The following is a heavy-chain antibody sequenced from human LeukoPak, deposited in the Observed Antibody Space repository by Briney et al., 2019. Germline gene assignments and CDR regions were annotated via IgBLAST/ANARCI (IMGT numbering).Heavy chain of an antibody. CDR1: GFTFSSYG. V-gene: IGHV3-23*01. D-gene: IGHD4-23*01. CDR3: AKLGGNVAF. J-gene: IGHJ4*02. CDR2: ISGSGGST. Sequence: GGSLRLSCAASGFTFSSYGMSWVRQAPGKGLEWVSSISGSGGSTYYVDSVKGRFTISRDNSKNTLHLQMNILRAEDTAAYYCAKLGGNVAFWGQGTLVTVSS.